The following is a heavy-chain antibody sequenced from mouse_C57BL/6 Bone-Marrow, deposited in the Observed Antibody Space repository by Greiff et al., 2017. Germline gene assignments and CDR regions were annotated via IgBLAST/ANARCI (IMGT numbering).Heavy chain of an antibody. CDR2: IYPGSGST. J-gene: IGHJ2*01. D-gene: IGHD1-1*01. V-gene: IGHV1-55*01. CDR1: GYTFTSYW. CDR3: ARFAITTVEGYYFDY. Sequence: QVQLQQPGAELVKPGASVKMSCKASGYTFTSYWITWVKQRPGQGLEWIGDIYPGSGSTNYNEKFKSKATLTVDTSSSTAYMQLSSLTSEDSAVXYCARFAITTVEGYYFDYWGQGTTLTVSS.